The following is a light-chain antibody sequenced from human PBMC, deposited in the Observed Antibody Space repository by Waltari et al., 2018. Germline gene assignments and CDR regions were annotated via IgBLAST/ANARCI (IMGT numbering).Light chain of an antibody. CDR1: QSVSTTY. V-gene: IGKV3-20*01. CDR3: QQSAGSPYT. CDR2: DAS. J-gene: IGKJ2*01. Sequence: EIVLTQSPGPLSLSPGESATLPCRASQSVSTTYLTWYQHKPGQAPRLLIYDASSRATGIPDRFSGNGSGTDFTLTINSLEPEDFAVYYCQQSAGSPYTFGQGTKLEVK.